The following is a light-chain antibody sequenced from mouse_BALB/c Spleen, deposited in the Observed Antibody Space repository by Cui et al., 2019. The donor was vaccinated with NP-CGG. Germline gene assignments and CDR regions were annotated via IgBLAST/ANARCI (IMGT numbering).Light chain of an antibody. Sequence: QPVVTHESARTTSPGETVTLTCRSSTGTVTINNYANWVQEKPDHLFTGLIGGTNNRAPGVPARFSGSLIGDKAAFTITGAQTEDEAIYFCALWYSNHWVFGGGTKLTVL. V-gene: IGLV1*01. CDR2: GTN. CDR1: TGTVTINNY. CDR3: ALWYSNHWV. J-gene: IGLJ1*01.